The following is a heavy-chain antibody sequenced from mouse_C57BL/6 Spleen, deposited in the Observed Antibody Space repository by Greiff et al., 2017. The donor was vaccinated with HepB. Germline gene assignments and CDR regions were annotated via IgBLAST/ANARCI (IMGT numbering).Heavy chain of an antibody. CDR3: ARGSYYSNYDY. J-gene: IGHJ2*01. CDR2: IDPSDSYT. D-gene: IGHD2-5*01. V-gene: IGHV1-69*01. Sequence: VKQSCKASGYTFTSYWMHWVKQRPGQGLEWIGEIDPSDSYTNYNQKFKGKSTLTVDKSSSTAYMQLSSLTSEDSAVYYCARGSYYSNYDYWGQGTTLTVSS. CDR1: GYTFTSYW.